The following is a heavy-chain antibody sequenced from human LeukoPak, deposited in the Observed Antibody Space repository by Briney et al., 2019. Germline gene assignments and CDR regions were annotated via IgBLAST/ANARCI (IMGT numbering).Heavy chain of an antibody. D-gene: IGHD1-26*01. CDR3: ARQVREWELSFDY. Sequence: GGSLRLSCAASGFTFSSYTMNWVRQAPGKGLEWVSYISTTSSTIYYADSVKGRFTISRDNAKSSLYLQMNSLRAEDTAVYYCARQVREWELSFDYWGQGTLVTVSS. CDR2: ISTTSSTI. J-gene: IGHJ4*02. CDR1: GFTFSSYT. V-gene: IGHV3-48*01.